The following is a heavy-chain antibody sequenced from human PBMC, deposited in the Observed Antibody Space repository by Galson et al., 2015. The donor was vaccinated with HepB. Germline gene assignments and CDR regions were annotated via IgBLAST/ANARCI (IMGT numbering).Heavy chain of an antibody. J-gene: IGHJ3*02. CDR1: GFTVSSSY. Sequence: SLRLSCAASGFTVSSSYMSWVRQAPGKGLEWVSVIYSGGSTYYADSVKGRFTISRDNSKNTLYLQMNSLRAEDTAVYYCARLFYYYDSSGYPDAFDIWGQGTMVTVSS. D-gene: IGHD3-22*01. CDR2: IYSGGST. V-gene: IGHV3-53*01. CDR3: ARLFYYYDSSGYPDAFDI.